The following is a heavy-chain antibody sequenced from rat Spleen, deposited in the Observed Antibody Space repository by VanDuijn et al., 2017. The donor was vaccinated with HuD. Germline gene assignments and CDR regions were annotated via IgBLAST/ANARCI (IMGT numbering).Heavy chain of an antibody. J-gene: IGHJ2*01. V-gene: IGHV5-17*01. CDR2: IVDDGSNT. CDR1: GFTFSDYT. Sequence: EVQLVESGGGLVQPGRPLKLSCSASGFTFSDYTMAWVRQAPKKGLEWVAAIVDDGSNTYYRDSVKGRFTISRDNAKSTLYLQMDSLRSEDTATYYCVRHRDYYNSYVYAFDYWGQGVMVTVSS. D-gene: IGHD1-2*01. CDR3: VRHRDYYNSYVYAFDY.